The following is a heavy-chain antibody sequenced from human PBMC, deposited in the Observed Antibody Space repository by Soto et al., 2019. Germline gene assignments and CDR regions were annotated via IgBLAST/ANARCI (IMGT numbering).Heavy chain of an antibody. V-gene: IGHV3-23*01. D-gene: IGHD6-13*01. Sequence: GGFLRLSCAASGFTFINYAMTWVRQAPGKGLDWVSIISGDGGTTYYADSVKGRFSISRDNSKNTLYLQMNSLRAEDTAVYYCAKKVMTAAGLTWFDPWGQGTLVTVSS. CDR3: AKKVMTAAGLTWFDP. CDR1: GFTFINYA. J-gene: IGHJ5*02. CDR2: ISGDGGTT.